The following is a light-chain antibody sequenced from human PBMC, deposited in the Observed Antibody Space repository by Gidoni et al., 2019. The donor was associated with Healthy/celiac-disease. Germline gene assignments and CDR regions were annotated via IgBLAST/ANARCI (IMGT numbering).Light chain of an antibody. CDR3: QQYDNLLLT. Sequence: DIKMTQSPSSLSASVGDRVTITCQASQDISNYLNWYQQKPGKAPKLLIYDASNLETGVPSRFSGSGSGTDFTFTISSLQPEDIATYYCQQYDNLLLTFGGXTKVEIK. V-gene: IGKV1-33*01. CDR2: DAS. J-gene: IGKJ4*01. CDR1: QDISNY.